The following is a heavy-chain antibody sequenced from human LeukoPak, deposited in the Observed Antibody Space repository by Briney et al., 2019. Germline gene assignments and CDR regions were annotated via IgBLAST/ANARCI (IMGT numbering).Heavy chain of an antibody. Sequence: GGSLGLSCAASGFSFSSYSMNWVRQTPGKGLEWVSYISSSSITIYYADSVKGRFTISRDNAKNSLYLQMNSLRADDTAVYYCARDPGGWYPYYFDCWGQGGLVTVSS. J-gene: IGHJ4*02. CDR3: ARDPGGWYPYYFDC. CDR2: ISSSSITI. CDR1: GFSFSSYS. D-gene: IGHD6-19*01. V-gene: IGHV3-48*01.